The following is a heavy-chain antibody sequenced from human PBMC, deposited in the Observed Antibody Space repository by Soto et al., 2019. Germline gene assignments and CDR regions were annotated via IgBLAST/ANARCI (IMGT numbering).Heavy chain of an antibody. J-gene: IGHJ4*02. CDR2: ISSSGSTI. V-gene: IGHV3-11*01. CDR3: ASCGVSSWYYFDY. Sequence: GGSLRLSCAASGFTFSDYYMSWIRQAPGKGLEWVSYISSSGSTIYYADSVKGRFTISRDNAKNSLYLQMNSLRAEDTAVYYCASCGVSSWYYFDYWGQGTLVTVSS. CDR1: GFTFSDYY. D-gene: IGHD6-13*01.